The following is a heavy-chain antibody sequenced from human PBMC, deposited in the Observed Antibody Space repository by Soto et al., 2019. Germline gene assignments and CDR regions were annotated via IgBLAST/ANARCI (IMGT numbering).Heavy chain of an antibody. Sequence: QVQLVQSGAEVKKPGASVKVSCKTSGYTFTSYAMHWVRQAPGQRLEWMGWINAGNGNTKYSQKFQGRVTIPRDTSASTAYMELSSLRSEDTAVYYCARASSWVVTDYGGQGTLVTVSS. D-gene: IGHD6-13*01. CDR3: ARASSWVVTDY. V-gene: IGHV1-3*01. J-gene: IGHJ4*02. CDR1: GYTFTSYA. CDR2: INAGNGNT.